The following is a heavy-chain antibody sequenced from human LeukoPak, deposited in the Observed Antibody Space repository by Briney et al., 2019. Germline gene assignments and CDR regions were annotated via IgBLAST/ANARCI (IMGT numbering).Heavy chain of an antibody. CDR2: ISYSGST. Sequence: SETLSLTCTVSGGSIRRSTYYWDWVRQPPGKGLEWIGSISYSGSTYYNPSLRSRVTISVDTSKNQFSLKLSSVTAADTAVYFCARRRVVVASTDGASGAFDIWGQGALVTVSS. CDR1: GGSIRRSTYY. CDR3: ARRRVVVASTDGASGAFDI. J-gene: IGHJ3*02. D-gene: IGHD2-15*01. V-gene: IGHV4-39*07.